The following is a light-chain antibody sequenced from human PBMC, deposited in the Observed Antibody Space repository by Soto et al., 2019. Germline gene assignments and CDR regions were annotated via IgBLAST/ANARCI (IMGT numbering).Light chain of an antibody. V-gene: IGKV3-20*01. J-gene: IGKJ1*01. CDR1: HIVTGNY. CDR3: QQYGSSGT. CDR2: GAS. Sequence: EVVLTQSQVTLSLSPGERATLSCMASHIVTGNYLAWYQQKPGQAPRLLIFGASSRATGIPDRFSGSGSGTDFTLTISRLEPEDFAVYYCQQYGSSGTFGQGTKVDVK.